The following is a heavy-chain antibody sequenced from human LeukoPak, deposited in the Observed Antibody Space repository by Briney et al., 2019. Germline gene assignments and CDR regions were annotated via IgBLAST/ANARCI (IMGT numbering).Heavy chain of an antibody. Sequence: SETLSLTCTVSGGSISDTTYYWGWIRQPPGKGLEWIGSIYRSGDTYYNPSFKSRVTISVDTSKNQFSLKLSSVTAADTAVYYCAGPNSSSRFAYWGQGTLATVSS. CDR3: AGPNSSSRFAY. CDR1: GGSISDTTYY. CDR2: IYRSGDT. J-gene: IGHJ4*02. V-gene: IGHV4-39*01. D-gene: IGHD6-6*01.